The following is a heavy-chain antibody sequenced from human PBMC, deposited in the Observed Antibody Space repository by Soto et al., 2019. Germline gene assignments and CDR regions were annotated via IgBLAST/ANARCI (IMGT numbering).Heavy chain of an antibody. CDR3: ARSVGATGGYAPAYYDGMDV. J-gene: IGHJ6*02. V-gene: IGHV1-69*12. D-gene: IGHD1-26*01. CDR1: GGTFSSYA. CDR2: IIPIFGTA. Sequence: QVQLVQSGAEVKKPGSSVKVSCKASGGTFSSYAISWVRQAPGQGLEWMGGIIPIFGTANYAQKFQGRVTIPADESTSTAYMELSSLRSEDTAVYYCARSVGATGGYAPAYYDGMDVWDQGTTVTVSS.